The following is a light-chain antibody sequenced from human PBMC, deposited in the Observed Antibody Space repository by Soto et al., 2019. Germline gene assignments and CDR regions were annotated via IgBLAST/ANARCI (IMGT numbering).Light chain of an antibody. CDR2: SNN. CDR3: ASWDDRLGAVI. Sequence: QSVLTQPPSASGTPGQKVSISCSGSSSNIVGNNYAYWYQQLPGAAPKLLMHSNNLRPSGVPERISGSKFGTAASLAISGLRSEDEAVYYCASWDDRLGAVIFGGGTKLTVL. CDR1: SSNIVGNNY. V-gene: IGLV1-47*02. J-gene: IGLJ2*01.